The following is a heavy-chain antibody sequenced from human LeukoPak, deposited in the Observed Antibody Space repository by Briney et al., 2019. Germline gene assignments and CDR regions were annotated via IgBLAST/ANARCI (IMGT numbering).Heavy chain of an antibody. D-gene: IGHD3-3*01. CDR3: AAKNQLRFLEWLLYY. Sequence: SVKVSYKASGGTFSSYTISWVRQAPGQGLEWMGRIIPILGIANYAQKFQGGVTITADKSTSTAYMELSSLRSEDTAVYYCAAKNQLRFLEWLLYYWGQGTLVTVSS. V-gene: IGHV1-69*02. CDR2: IIPILGIA. CDR1: GGTFSSYT. J-gene: IGHJ4*02.